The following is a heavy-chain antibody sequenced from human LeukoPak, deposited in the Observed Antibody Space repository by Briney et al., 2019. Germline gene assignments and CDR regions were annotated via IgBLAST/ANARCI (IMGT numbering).Heavy chain of an antibody. CDR1: GYTFFTYG. V-gene: IGHV1-18*01. J-gene: IGHJ4*02. CDR3: ARGDYGGNSYSDY. CDR2: ITTYNGNT. D-gene: IGHD4-23*01. Sequence: GASVKVSCKASGYTFFTYGITWVRQAPGQGLEWMGWITTYNGNTNFAQKFQGRVTMTTDTSTSTVYMELRSLRSDDTAVYYCARGDYGGNSYSDYWGQGTLVTVSS.